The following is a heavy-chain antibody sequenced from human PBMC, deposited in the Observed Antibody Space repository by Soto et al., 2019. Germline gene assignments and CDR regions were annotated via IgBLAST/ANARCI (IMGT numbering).Heavy chain of an antibody. Sequence: GGSLRLSCAASGFTFSSYGMHWVRQAPGKGLEWVAVISYDGSNKYYADSVKGRFTISRDNSKNTLYLQMNSLRAEDTAVYYCAKAVSAAAADRKEDSYYYGMDVWGQGTTVTVSS. V-gene: IGHV3-30*18. CDR2: ISYDGSNK. CDR1: GFTFSSYG. CDR3: AKAVSAAAADRKEDSYYYGMDV. J-gene: IGHJ6*02. D-gene: IGHD6-13*01.